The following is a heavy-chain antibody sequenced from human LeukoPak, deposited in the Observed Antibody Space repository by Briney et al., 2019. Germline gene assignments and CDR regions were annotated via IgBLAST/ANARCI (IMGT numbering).Heavy chain of an antibody. CDR3: ARAPFPYRSSWYGVD. CDR1: GFTFSNYA. Sequence: PGRSLRLSCAASGFTFSNYAMNWVRQAPGKGLEWVAVISHDGTNEYYAESVKGRFTNSRDNSKNTLYLQMNSLRGEDTAVYYCARAPFPYRSSWYGVDWGQGTLVTVSS. J-gene: IGHJ4*02. V-gene: IGHV3-30*04. CDR2: ISHDGTNE. D-gene: IGHD6-13*01.